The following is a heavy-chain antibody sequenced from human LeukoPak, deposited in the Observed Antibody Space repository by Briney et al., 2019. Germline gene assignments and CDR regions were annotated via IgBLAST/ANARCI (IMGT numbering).Heavy chain of an antibody. CDR3: ARAGYYDSSGLDY. Sequence: SETLSLTCVDYGGSFSGYYWSWIRQPPGKGLEWIGEINHSGSTNYNPSLKSRVTISVDTSKNQFSLKLSSVTAADTAVYYCARAGYYDSSGLDYWGQGTLVTVSS. V-gene: IGHV4-34*01. D-gene: IGHD3-22*01. CDR2: INHSGST. CDR1: GGSFSGYY. J-gene: IGHJ4*02.